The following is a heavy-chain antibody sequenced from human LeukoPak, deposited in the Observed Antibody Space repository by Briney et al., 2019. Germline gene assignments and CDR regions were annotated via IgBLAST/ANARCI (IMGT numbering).Heavy chain of an antibody. V-gene: IGHV1-46*01. CDR2: INPRRGST. J-gene: IGHJ4*02. CDR1: GYTFTNYL. CDR3: TREGAAEAKNFDY. Sequence: GASVKVSCKTSGYTFTNYLIHWVRQAPGLGHEWMGIINPRRGSTRYARKFQDRVVVTRDTSTSTVYMELSSLRSDDTAVYYCTREGAAEAKNFDYWGQGTLVTVSS. D-gene: IGHD6-13*01.